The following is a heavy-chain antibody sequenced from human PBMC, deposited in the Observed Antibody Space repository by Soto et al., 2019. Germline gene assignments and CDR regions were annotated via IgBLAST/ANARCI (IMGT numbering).Heavy chain of an antibody. CDR2: IYYSGST. V-gene: IGHV4-59*08. D-gene: IGHD3-10*01. CDR1: GGSISSYY. J-gene: IGHJ6*02. CDR3: ARRGNYYGSGSYFYYGMDV. Sequence: TSETLSLTCTVSGGSISSYYWSWIRQPPGKGLELIGYIYYSGSTNYNPSLKSRVTISVDTSKNLFSLKLSSVTAADTAVYYCARRGNYYGSGSYFYYGMDVWGQGTTVTVSS.